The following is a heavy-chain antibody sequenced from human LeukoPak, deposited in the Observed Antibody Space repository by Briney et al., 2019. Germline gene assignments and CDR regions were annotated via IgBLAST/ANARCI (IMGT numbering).Heavy chain of an antibody. J-gene: IGHJ6*03. CDR3: ARVRLPPYYYYFYYMDV. CDR2: INHSGTT. CDR1: GGSFSGYS. Sequence: PSETLSLTCAVYGGSFSGYSWTWIRQPPGKGLEWIGEINHSGTTDCNPSLQSRVTISLDTSKNQFSLKVTSVTAADTAVYYCARVRLPPYYYYFYYMDVWGTGTTVTVSS. V-gene: IGHV4-34*01. D-gene: IGHD5-18*01.